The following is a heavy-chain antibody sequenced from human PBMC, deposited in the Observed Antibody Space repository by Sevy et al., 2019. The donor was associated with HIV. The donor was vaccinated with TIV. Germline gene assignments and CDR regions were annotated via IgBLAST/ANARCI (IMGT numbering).Heavy chain of an antibody. J-gene: IGHJ6*02. Sequence: GGSLRLSCAASGFTFSIYAIYWVRQAPGKGLEWVAVISYDGSKKYYVDSVKGRFTISRDNSKNTLYLQMNSLRPEDTAVYYCARDLPSAVTNPFYYYGMDVWGQGTTVTVSS. CDR1: GFTFSIYA. CDR2: ISYDGSKK. D-gene: IGHD4-17*01. CDR3: ARDLPSAVTNPFYYYGMDV. V-gene: IGHV3-30*04.